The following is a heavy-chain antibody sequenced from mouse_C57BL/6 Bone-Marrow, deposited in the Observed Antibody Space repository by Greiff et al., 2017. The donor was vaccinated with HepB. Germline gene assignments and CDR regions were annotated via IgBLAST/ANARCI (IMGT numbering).Heavy chain of an antibody. CDR1: GFTFSSYA. CDR2: ISSGGDYI. J-gene: IGHJ3*01. Sequence: EVMLVESGEGLVKPGGSLKLSCAASGFTFSSYAMSWVRQTPEKRLEWVAYISSGGDYIYYADTVKGRVTISRDNARNTLYLQMSSLKSEDTAMYYCTRGKRGFAYWGQGTLVTVSA. V-gene: IGHV5-9-1*02. CDR3: TRGKRGFAY.